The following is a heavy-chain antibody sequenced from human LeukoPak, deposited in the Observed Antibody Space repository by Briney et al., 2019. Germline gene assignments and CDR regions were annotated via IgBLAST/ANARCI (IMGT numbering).Heavy chain of an antibody. V-gene: IGHV4-59*01. Sequence: PSETLSLTCTVAGGSISSFFWSWIRQPPGKGREWLGYINYSGSINYTPSLKSRVTISVDTSKHQLSLKLSPETAGDPSVDHHGRRRADYGSGSSDNSYYYYYYVDGWGKATTVTASS. J-gene: IGHJ6*03. D-gene: IGHD3-10*01. CDR3: GRRRADYGSGSSDNSYYYYYYVDG. CDR1: GGSISSFF. CDR2: INYSGSI.